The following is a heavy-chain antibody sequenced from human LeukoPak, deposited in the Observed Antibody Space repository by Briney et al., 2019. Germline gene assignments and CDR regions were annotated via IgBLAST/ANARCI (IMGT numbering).Heavy chain of an antibody. J-gene: IGHJ4*01. CDR1: GLTISSYG. Sequence: GGSLRLSCVASGLTISSYGMHWVRQAPGKGLEWVSGISASGGTTYHADSVKGRFTISRDNSKNTVALQMNSLRADDTAVYYCAKDVEDLEVSTAHYFDYWGQGTLVTVSS. CDR2: ISASGGTT. D-gene: IGHD5/OR15-5a*01. V-gene: IGHV3-23*01. CDR3: AKDVEDLEVSTAHYFDY.